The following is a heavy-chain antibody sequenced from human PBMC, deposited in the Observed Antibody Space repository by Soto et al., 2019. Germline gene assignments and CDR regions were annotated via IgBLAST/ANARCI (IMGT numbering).Heavy chain of an antibody. Sequence: EVQLLESGGGLVQPGGSLRLSCAASGFTFSSYAMSWVRQAPGKGLEWVSIISTTGGTTYYADSVKGRFTISRDNSENTLYLQMNGLRAEDTAVYYCAMGAPGWGRIDYWGQGTLVTVSS. D-gene: IGHD1-26*01. CDR3: AMGAPGWGRIDY. CDR2: ISTTGGTT. V-gene: IGHV3-23*01. CDR1: GFTFSSYA. J-gene: IGHJ4*02.